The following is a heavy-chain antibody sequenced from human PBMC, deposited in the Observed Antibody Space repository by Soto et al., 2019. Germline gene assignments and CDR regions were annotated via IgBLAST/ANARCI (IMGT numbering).Heavy chain of an antibody. CDR3: ARDQGFNYGAFDY. Sequence: QVQLQEWAPGLGKASRTLSLTCPVPGGSFNIGDYYWTWIRQRPGKGLEWIGFIYYSGSTYYNPALKSRLSISQDTSYNQFSLHLSSVTAADTAVYYCARDQGFNYGAFDYWGPGALVTVSS. J-gene: IGHJ4*02. CDR1: GGSFNIGDYY. D-gene: IGHD5-18*01. V-gene: IGHV4-31*03. CDR2: IYYSGST.